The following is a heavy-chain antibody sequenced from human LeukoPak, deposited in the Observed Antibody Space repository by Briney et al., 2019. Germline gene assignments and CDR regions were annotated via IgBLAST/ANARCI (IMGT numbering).Heavy chain of an antibody. J-gene: IGHJ4*02. V-gene: IGHV4-4*07. CDR2: IYTSGST. CDR3: ARDRALLWFGEQDY. Sequence: SETLSLTCTVSGGSISSYYWSWIRQPAGKGLEWIGRIYTSGSTNYNPSLKSRVTMSVDTSKNQFSLKLSSVTAADTAVYYCARDRALLWFGEQDYWGQGTLVTVSS. D-gene: IGHD3-10*01. CDR1: GGSISSYY.